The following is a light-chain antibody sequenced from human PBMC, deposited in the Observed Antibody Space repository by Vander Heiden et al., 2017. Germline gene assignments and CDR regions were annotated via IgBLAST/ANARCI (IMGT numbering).Light chain of an antibody. V-gene: IGKV4-1*01. Sequence: DIVMTQSTDSLAVSLGESATINCKYSQSVLSSSNNKNYLTWFQQKPGQPPKLLIYWASTRESGVPDRFSGSGSGTDFTLTISSLQAEDVAVYYCQQYYNIPRTFGQGTKVEIK. CDR2: WAS. CDR1: QSVLSSSNNKNY. CDR3: QQYYNIPRT. J-gene: IGKJ1*01.